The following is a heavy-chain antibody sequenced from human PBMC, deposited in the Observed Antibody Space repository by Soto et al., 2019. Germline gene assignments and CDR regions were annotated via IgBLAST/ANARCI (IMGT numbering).Heavy chain of an antibody. CDR2: IYSGGST. CDR1: GFTVSSNY. CDR3: ARMSYYEGNYFDY. J-gene: IGHJ4*02. D-gene: IGHD1-26*01. Sequence: GGSLRLSCAASGFTVSSNYITWVRQAPGKGLEWVSVIYSGGSTYYADPVKGRFTISRDNSKNTLYLQMNSLRAEDTAVYYCARMSYYEGNYFDYWGQGTLVTVSS. V-gene: IGHV3-53*01.